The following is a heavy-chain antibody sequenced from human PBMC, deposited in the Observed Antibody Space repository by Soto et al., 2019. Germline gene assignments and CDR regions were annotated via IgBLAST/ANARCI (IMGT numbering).Heavy chain of an antibody. Sequence: PAEPLSLTCAVYGGSFSVYYWSWIRQPPGKGLEWIGEINHSGSTNYNPSLKSRVTISVDTSKNQFSLKLSSVTAADTAVYYCARDMATIVSRYWFDPWGQGNLVTVSS. V-gene: IGHV4-34*01. CDR1: GGSFSVYY. CDR3: ARDMATIVSRYWFDP. CDR2: INHSGST. D-gene: IGHD5-12*01. J-gene: IGHJ5*02.